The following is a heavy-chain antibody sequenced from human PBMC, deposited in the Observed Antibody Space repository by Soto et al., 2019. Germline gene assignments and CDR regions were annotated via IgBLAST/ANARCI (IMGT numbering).Heavy chain of an antibody. J-gene: IGHJ3*01. CDR1: GFTFTNSA. D-gene: IGHD2-21*02. V-gene: IGHV1-58*01. CDR2: IIVASGRT. CDR3: VADLYSGGGCCSFDF. Sequence: SVKVSCKTSGFTFTNSAVQWVRQARGQRLEWIGWIIVASGRTNYAREVQERVTISRDTSTSTAYMELSGLRSEDTTLYYSVADLYSGGGCCSFDFWGQGTMVTVSS.